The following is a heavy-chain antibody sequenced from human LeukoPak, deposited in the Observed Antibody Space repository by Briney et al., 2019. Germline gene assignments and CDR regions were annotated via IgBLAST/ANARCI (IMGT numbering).Heavy chain of an antibody. CDR1: GGSINTYY. J-gene: IGHJ4*02. Sequence: SETVSLTCTVSGGSINTYYWNWIRQPPGKRLEWIGYIYYSGNTNYNPSLKSRVTISVDTSKNQFSLKLSSVTAADTAVYYCARDPGTVWFGEWHGYFDYWGQGSLVTVSS. CDR2: IYYSGNT. V-gene: IGHV4-59*01. D-gene: IGHD3-10*01. CDR3: ARDPGTVWFGEWHGYFDY.